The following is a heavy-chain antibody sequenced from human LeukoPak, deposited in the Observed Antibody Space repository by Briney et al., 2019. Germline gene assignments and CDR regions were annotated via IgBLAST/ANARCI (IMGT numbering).Heavy chain of an antibody. J-gene: IGHJ3*02. Sequence: GGSLRLSCAASGFTCSGSVMHWVRQASGKGLEWVGHIRNKGNNYATAYGASVKGRFTISRDDSKNTAYLQMNSLKTEDTAVYYCSRHSDYGGSGNRLDAFDIWGQGTMVTVSS. CDR1: GFTCSGSV. CDR3: SRHSDYGGSGNRLDAFDI. CDR2: IRNKGNNYAT. V-gene: IGHV3-73*01. D-gene: IGHD3-22*01.